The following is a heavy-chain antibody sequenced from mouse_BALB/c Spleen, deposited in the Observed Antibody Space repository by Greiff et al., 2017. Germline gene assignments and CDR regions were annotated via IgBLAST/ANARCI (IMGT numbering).Heavy chain of an antibody. D-gene: IGHD2-2*01. J-gene: IGHJ4*01. CDR1: GYSITSYYA. V-gene: IGHV3-2*02. CDR2: ISYSGST. Sequence: EVKLVESGPGLVKPSQSLSLTCTVTGYSITSYYAWNWIRQFPGNKLEWMGYISYSGSTSYNPSLKSRISITRDTSKNQFFLQLNSVTTEDTATYYCARLHGYDDGGYAMDYWGQGTSVTVSS. CDR3: ARLHGYDDGGYAMDY.